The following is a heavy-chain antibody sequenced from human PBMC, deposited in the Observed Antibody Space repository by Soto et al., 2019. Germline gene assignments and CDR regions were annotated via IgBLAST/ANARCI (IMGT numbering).Heavy chain of an antibody. CDR3: ARGRSQYYDGSGSYYFNWFDP. Sequence: SETLSLTCAVYGGSFSGYYWSWIRQPPGKGPEWIGEINHSGSTNYNPSLKSRVTISVDTSKNQFSLKLSSVTAADTAVYYCARGRSQYYDGSGSYYFNWFDPWGQGTLVTVSS. D-gene: IGHD3-10*01. V-gene: IGHV4-34*01. CDR2: INHSGST. CDR1: GGSFSGYY. J-gene: IGHJ5*02.